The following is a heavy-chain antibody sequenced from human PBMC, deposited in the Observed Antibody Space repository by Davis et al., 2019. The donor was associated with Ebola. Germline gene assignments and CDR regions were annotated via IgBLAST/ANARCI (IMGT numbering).Heavy chain of an antibody. CDR1: GYTFTSYD. D-gene: IGHD1-26*01. V-gene: IGHV1-8*01. CDR3: ARDSLVGATAY. Sequence: ASVKVSCKASGYTFTSYDINWVRQATGQGLEWMGWMNPNSGNTGYAQKFQGRVTMTRNTSISTAYMELRSLRSDDTAVYYCARDSLVGATAYWGQGTLVTVSS. CDR2: MNPNSGNT. J-gene: IGHJ4*02.